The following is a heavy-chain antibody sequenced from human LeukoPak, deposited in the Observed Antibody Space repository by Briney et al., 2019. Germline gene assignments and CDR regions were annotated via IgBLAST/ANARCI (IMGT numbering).Heavy chain of an antibody. CDR2: IWYDGSNK. D-gene: IGHD2-2*01. Sequence: PGGSLRLSCAASGFTFSSYGMHWVRQAPGKGLEWVAVIWYDGSNKYYADSVKGRFTISRDNSKNTLYLQMSSLRAEDTAVYYCAKVGVGCSTSCYHPPYYYYMDVWGKGTTVTVSS. CDR3: AKVGVGCSTSCYHPPYYYYMDV. J-gene: IGHJ6*03. CDR1: GFTFSSYG. V-gene: IGHV3-33*06.